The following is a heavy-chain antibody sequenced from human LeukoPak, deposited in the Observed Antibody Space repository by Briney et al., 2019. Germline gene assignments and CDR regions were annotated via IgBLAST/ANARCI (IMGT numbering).Heavy chain of an antibody. J-gene: IGHJ4*02. Sequence: GGSLRLSCAASGFTFSSYAMSWVRQAPGKGLEWVSAISCSGGSTYYADSVKGRFTISRDNSKNTLYLQMNSLRAEDTAVYYCEKGNVLWFGEYVDYWGQGALVTVSS. CDR3: EKGNVLWFGEYVDY. V-gene: IGHV3-23*01. D-gene: IGHD3-10*01. CDR2: ISCSGGST. CDR1: GFTFSSYA.